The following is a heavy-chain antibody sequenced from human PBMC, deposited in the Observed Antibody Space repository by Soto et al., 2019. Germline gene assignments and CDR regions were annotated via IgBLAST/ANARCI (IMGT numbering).Heavy chain of an antibody. CDR1: GYTFTSYG. Sequence: ASVKVSCKASGYTFTSYGISWVRQAPGQGLEWMGWISAYNGNTNYAQKLQGRVTMTTDTSTSTAYMELRSLRSDDTAVYYCARDDWDGGYDSGQNFDYWGQGTLVTVSS. CDR2: ISAYNGNT. CDR3: ARDDWDGGYDSGQNFDY. D-gene: IGHD5-12*01. V-gene: IGHV1-18*01. J-gene: IGHJ4*02.